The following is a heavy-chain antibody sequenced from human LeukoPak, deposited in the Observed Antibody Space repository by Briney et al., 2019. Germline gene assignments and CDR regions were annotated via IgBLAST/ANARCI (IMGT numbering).Heavy chain of an antibody. J-gene: IGHJ3*02. CDR1: GYWFTSYW. CDR2: IYPGDSDT. V-gene: IGHV5-51*01. CDR3: ARSGGNYYSI. Sequence: GESLKISGKGSGYWFTSYWIGWVRQMPGKGLEWMGIIYPGDSDTIYSPSFQGQVTISADKSTSTANLQWSSLKASDTAMYYCARSGGNYYSIWGQGTMVTVSS. D-gene: IGHD1-26*01.